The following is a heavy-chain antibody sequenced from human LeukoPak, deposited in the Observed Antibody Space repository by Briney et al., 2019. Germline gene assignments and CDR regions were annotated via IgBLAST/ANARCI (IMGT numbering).Heavy chain of an antibody. CDR3: ARARRGYSYGTLGY. D-gene: IGHD5-18*01. Sequence: GGSLRCSCAASGFTFSSYWMHWVRQAPGKGLVWVSRINSDGSSTSYADSVKGRFTISRDNAKNTLYLQMNSLRAEDTAVYYCARARRGYSYGTLGYWGQGTLVTVSS. CDR2: INSDGSST. J-gene: IGHJ4*02. CDR1: GFTFSSYW. V-gene: IGHV3-74*01.